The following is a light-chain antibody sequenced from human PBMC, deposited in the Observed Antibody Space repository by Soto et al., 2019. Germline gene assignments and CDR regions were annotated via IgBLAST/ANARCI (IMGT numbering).Light chain of an antibody. V-gene: IGKV1-39*01. J-gene: IGKJ1*01. CDR2: AAS. CDR1: QSITSY. Sequence: DIQMTQSPSSLSASVGDRVTITCRASQSITSYLNWYQQKPGKAPQLLIYAASSLQSRVRSRFSGSGSGTDFTLTISSLQPEDFATYFCQQSYTTPWTFGQGTKVEVK. CDR3: QQSYTTPWT.